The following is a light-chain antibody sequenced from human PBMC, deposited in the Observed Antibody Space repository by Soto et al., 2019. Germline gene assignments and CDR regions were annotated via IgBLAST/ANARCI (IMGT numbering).Light chain of an antibody. CDR3: QSYDSSLSGSV. Sequence: QPVLTQPPSVSGAPGQRVTISCTGSSSNIGAGYDVHWYQQIPGTAPKLLIYGDMNRPSGVPGRFSGSKSGTSASLAITGLQAEDEADYYCQSYDSSLSGSVFGGGTKLTVL. CDR1: SSNIGAGYD. J-gene: IGLJ2*01. V-gene: IGLV1-40*01. CDR2: GDM.